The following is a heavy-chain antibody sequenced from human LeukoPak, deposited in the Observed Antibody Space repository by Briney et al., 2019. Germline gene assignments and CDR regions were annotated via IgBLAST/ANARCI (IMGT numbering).Heavy chain of an antibody. V-gene: IGHV3-66*01. CDR1: GFTVSSNY. J-gene: IGHJ3*02. D-gene: IGHD7-27*01. CDR3: ARDIGVANWGSWSVAFDI. CDR2: IYSGGST. Sequence: GGSLRLSCAASGFTVSSNYMSWVRQAPGKGLEWVSVIYSGGSTYYADSVKGRFTISRDNSKDTLYLQMNSLRAEDTAVYYCARDIGVANWGSWSVAFDIWGQGTMVTVSS.